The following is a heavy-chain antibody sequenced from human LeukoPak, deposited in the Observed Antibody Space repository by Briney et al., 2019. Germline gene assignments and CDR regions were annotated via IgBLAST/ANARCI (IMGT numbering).Heavy chain of an antibody. CDR2: IKQDGSEK. D-gene: IGHD6-13*01. CDR3: AILAGRGEGGVDY. CDR1: GSTFSSYW. J-gene: IGHJ4*02. Sequence: PGGSLRLSCAASGSTFSSYWMTWARQAPGKGLEWVANIKQDGSEKYYVDSVKGRFTISRDNAKNSLYLQMNSLRAEDTAVYYCAILAGRGEGGVDYWGQGTLVTVSS. V-gene: IGHV3-7*01.